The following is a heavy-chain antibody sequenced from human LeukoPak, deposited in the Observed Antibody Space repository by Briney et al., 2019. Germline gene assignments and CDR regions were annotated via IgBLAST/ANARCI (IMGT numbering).Heavy chain of an antibody. CDR1: GDSVSSGSNY. J-gene: IGHJ4*02. CDR3: ASVDTAMAYFDY. V-gene: IGHV4-61*02. D-gene: IGHD5-18*01. Sequence: SQTLSLTCTVSGDSVSSGSNYWSWIRQPAGKGLEWIGRIYNSWTTNYNPSLKSRVTMSVDTSKNQFSLKLSSVTAADTAVYYCASVDTAMAYFDYWGQGTLVTVSS. CDR2: IYNSWTT.